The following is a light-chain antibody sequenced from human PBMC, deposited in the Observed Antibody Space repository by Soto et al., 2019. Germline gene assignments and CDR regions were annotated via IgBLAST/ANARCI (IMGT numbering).Light chain of an antibody. CDR2: KAS. CDR3: QQYNSYPYT. J-gene: IGKJ2*01. V-gene: IGKV1-5*03. Sequence: DIQMTQSPSTLSASVGDRVTITCRASQSISSWLAWYQQKPGKAPKLLIYKASSLESGVPSRFSGSGSGTEFTLTISSLQPDVFATYYCQQYNSYPYTFCQGTKLEIK. CDR1: QSISSW.